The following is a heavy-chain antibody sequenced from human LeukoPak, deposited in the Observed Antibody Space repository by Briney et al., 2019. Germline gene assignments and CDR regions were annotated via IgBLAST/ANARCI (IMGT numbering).Heavy chain of an antibody. J-gene: IGHJ3*02. CDR1: GGSISSYY. V-gene: IGHV4-59*01. CDR3: AREQLGAFDI. D-gene: IGHD6-6*01. CDR2: IYYSGST. Sequence: SETLSLTSTVSGGSISSYYWSWIRQPPGKGLEWIGYIYYSGSTNYNPSLKSRVTISVDTSKNQFSLKLSSVTAADTAVYYCAREQLGAFDIWGQGTMVTVSS.